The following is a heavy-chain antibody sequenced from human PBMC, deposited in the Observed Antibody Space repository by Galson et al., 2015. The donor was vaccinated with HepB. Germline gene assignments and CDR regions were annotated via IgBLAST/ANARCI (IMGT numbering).Heavy chain of an antibody. D-gene: IGHD2-2*01. CDR2: IKQDGSQK. Sequence: SLRLSCAASGFTFSNYWMNWVRHTPGKGLEWVANIKQDGSQKNYVDSVRGRFTISRDNAKNSLYLQMNSLRAEDTALYYCAKGACSSTSCSTEYFQHWGQGTLVTVSS. J-gene: IGHJ1*01. CDR3: AKGACSSTSCSTEYFQH. CDR1: GFTFSNYW. V-gene: IGHV3-7*03.